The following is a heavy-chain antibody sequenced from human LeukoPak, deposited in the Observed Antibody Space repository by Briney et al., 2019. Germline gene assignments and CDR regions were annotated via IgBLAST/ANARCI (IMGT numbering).Heavy chain of an antibody. Sequence: SSETLSLTCTVSGGSISSYYWSWIRQPPGKGLEWIGYIYYSGSINYDPSLEGRVTMSIDTTNNQFSLKLSSVTAADTAVYYCARHGLQWLGPLDYWGQGTLVTVSS. CDR2: IYYSGSI. V-gene: IGHV4-59*08. CDR3: ARHGLQWLGPLDY. D-gene: IGHD6-19*01. J-gene: IGHJ4*02. CDR1: GGSISSYY.